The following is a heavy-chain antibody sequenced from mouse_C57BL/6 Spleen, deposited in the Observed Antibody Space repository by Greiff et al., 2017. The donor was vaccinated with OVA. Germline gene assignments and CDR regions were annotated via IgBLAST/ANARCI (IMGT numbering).Heavy chain of an antibody. D-gene: IGHD2-3*01. J-gene: IGHJ2*01. CDR2: IDPSDSYT. CDR3: ARCEEGCYDNYVGY. V-gene: IGHV1-50*01. CDR1: GYTFTSYW. Sequence: VQLQQPGAELVKPGASVKLSCKASGYTFTSYWMQWVKQGPGQGLEWIGEIDPSDSYTNYNQKFKGKAILTVDTSSSTAYMELRRLTSEDSAVYDGARCEEGCYDNYVGYWGQGTTLTVSS.